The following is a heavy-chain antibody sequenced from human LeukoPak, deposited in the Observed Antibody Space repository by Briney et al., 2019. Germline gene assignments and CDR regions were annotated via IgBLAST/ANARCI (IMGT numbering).Heavy chain of an antibody. Sequence: LSETLSLTCTVSGASISNSNYFWGWIRQPPGKGLEWIGNIYYSGSTYYNPSLKSRVTISVDTSNNQFSLRLRSVTAADTAVYYCASGGGRGAARLLSVYWGQGTLVTVSS. V-gene: IGHV4-39*07. D-gene: IGHD6-6*01. CDR2: IYYSGST. J-gene: IGHJ4*02. CDR1: GASISNSNYF. CDR3: ASGGGRGAARLLSVY.